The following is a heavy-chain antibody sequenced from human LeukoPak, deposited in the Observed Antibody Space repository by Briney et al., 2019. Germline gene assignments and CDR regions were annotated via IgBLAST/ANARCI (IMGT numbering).Heavy chain of an antibody. CDR3: AREYYYDSSGYSVDYYYYGMDV. J-gene: IGHJ6*02. V-gene: IGHV1-2*02. CDR1: GYTFTDYF. CDR2: INPNSGGT. D-gene: IGHD3-22*01. Sequence: ASVNVSCKTSGYTFTDYFVHWVRQAPGQGLEWMGWINPNSGGTEYAQKFLGRVTMTRDTSISTAYMELSRLRSDDTAVYFCAREYYYDSSGYSVDYYYYGMDVWGQGTTVTVSS.